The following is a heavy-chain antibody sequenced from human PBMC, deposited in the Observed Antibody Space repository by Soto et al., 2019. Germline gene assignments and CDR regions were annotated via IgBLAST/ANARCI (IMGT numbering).Heavy chain of an antibody. J-gene: IGHJ4*02. CDR2: ISGSGGST. V-gene: IGHV3-23*01. CDR1: GFTFISYA. Sequence: GGFLRLSCAASGFTFISYAMSWVRQAPGKGLEWVSAISGSGGSTYYADSVKGRFTISRDNSKNTLYLQMNSLRAEDTAVYYCAKDIAAGPSNYFDYWGQGTLVTVSS. CDR3: AKDIAAGPSNYFDY. D-gene: IGHD6-25*01.